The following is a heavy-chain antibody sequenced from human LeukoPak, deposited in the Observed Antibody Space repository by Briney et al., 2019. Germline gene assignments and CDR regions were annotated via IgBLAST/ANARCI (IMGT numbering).Heavy chain of an antibody. CDR2: INSDGSST. D-gene: IGHD4-11*01. Sequence: GGSLRLSCAASGFTFSSYWMHWVRQAPGKGLVWVSRINSDGSSTSYADSVKGRFTISRDNAKNTLYLQMNSLRAEDTAVYYCARMETTVFAFDIWGQGTMVTVSS. CDR1: GFTFSSYW. CDR3: ARMETTVFAFDI. J-gene: IGHJ3*02. V-gene: IGHV3-74*01.